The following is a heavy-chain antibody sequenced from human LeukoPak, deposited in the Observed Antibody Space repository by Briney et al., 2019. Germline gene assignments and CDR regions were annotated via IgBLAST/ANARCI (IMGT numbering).Heavy chain of an antibody. J-gene: IGHJ4*02. CDR3: ARSGGATAIDY. Sequence: SETLSLTCAVYGGSFSGYYWSWIRQPPGKGLEWIGEINHSGSTNYNPSLKSQVTISVDTSKNQFSLKLSSVTAADTAVYYRARSGGATAIDYWGQGTLVTVSS. V-gene: IGHV4-34*01. CDR1: GGSFSGYY. D-gene: IGHD1-26*01. CDR2: INHSGST.